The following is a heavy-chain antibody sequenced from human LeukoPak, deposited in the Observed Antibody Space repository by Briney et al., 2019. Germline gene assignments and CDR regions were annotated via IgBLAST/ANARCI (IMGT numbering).Heavy chain of an antibody. Sequence: ASVKVSCKTSGYTFSDYDINWVRQATGRRLEWMGWMNPNSGNTGYAQKFQGRVTMTRDTSMRTAYMELSSLISEDTAVYYCTRGMIRGVQGPWGQGTLVTVSS. CDR1: GYTFSDYD. CDR2: MNPNSGNT. CDR3: TRGMIRGVQGP. D-gene: IGHD3-10*01. J-gene: IGHJ5*02. V-gene: IGHV1-8*01.